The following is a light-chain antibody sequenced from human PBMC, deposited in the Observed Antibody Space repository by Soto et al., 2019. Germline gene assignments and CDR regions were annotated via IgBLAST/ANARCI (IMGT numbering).Light chain of an antibody. V-gene: IGKV3-15*01. CDR3: QQCNDWPLT. CDR1: QNVGID. Sequence: EIVMTQSPATLSVSPGERATLSCRASQNVGIDLAWFQQKPGQAPRLLIYGTSIRATGIPARFSASGSGTEFTLTISSLQSEDFADYYCQQCNDWPLTFGGGTKVEIK. CDR2: GTS. J-gene: IGKJ4*01.